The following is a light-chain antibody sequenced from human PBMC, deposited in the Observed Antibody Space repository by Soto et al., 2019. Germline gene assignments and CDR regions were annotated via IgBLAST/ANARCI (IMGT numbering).Light chain of an antibody. CDR2: SSN. J-gene: IGLJ3*02. CDR3: AAWDDILNGVV. CDR1: SSNIGSHT. V-gene: IGLV1-44*01. Sequence: QSVLTQPPSASGTPGQRVTISCSGSSSNIGSHTLNWYQHLPGTALKLLIYSSNQRPSGVPDRFSASKSGTSASLAISGLQSEDEADYYCAAWDDILNGVVFGGGTKVTVL.